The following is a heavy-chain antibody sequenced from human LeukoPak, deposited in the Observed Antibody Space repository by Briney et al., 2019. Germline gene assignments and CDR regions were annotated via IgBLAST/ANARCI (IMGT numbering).Heavy chain of an antibody. J-gene: IGHJ4*02. CDR1: GFTFSSYA. D-gene: IGHD3-10*01. Sequence: GGSLRLSCAASGFTFSSYAMSWVRQAPGKGLEWVSAISGSGGSTYYADSVKGRFTISRDNSKNTLYLQINSLRAEDTAVYYCAKDELLWFGELAGIPYWGQGTLVTVSS. V-gene: IGHV3-23*01. CDR2: ISGSGGST. CDR3: AKDELLWFGELAGIPY.